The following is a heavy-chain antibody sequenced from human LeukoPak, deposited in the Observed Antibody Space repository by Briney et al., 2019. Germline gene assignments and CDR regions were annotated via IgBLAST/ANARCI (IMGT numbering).Heavy chain of an antibody. V-gene: IGHV3-23*01. D-gene: IGHD3-10*01. CDR3: ARGGRGSWAGNTGD. J-gene: IGHJ4*02. CDR1: GFTFADYA. Sequence: GRSLRLSCAASGFTFADYAMSWVRQAPGKGLEWVSTINFNGGRTYYADSVKGRFSVSRDNSKNTLYLQMNSLRVEDTAVYYCARGGRGSWAGNTGDWGQGTLVSVSS. CDR2: INFNGGRT.